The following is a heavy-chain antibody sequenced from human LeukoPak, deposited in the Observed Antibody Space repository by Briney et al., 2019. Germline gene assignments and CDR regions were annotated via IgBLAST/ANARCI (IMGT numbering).Heavy chain of an antibody. CDR3: VRRAADIHNWFDP. J-gene: IGHJ5*02. CDR1: GITVNSNY. D-gene: IGHD6-13*01. Sequence: GRSLRLSCAVSGITVNSNYMTWVRQAPGKGLEWVSVIYSGGRTYYADSVKGRFTISRDNSKNTLYLQMNSLRAEDTAVYYCVRRAADIHNWFDPWGQGTRVTVSA. V-gene: IGHV3-66*01. CDR2: IYSGGRT.